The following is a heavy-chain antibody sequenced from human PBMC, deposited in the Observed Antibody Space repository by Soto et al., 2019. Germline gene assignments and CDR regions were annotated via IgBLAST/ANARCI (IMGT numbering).Heavy chain of an antibody. Sequence: SETLSLTCTFSGGSISSGDYYWSWIRQPPGKGLEWIGYIYYSGSTYYNPSLKSRVTISVDTSKNQFSLKLSSVTAADTAVYYCARADPVGSGWSIDYWGQGTLVTVSS. CDR3: ARADPVGSGWSIDY. CDR2: IYYSGST. J-gene: IGHJ4*02. V-gene: IGHV4-30-4*01. CDR1: GGSISSGDYY. D-gene: IGHD6-19*01.